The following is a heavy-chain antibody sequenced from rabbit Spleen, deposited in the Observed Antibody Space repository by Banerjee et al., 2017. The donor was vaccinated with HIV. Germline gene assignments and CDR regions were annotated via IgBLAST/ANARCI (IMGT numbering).Heavy chain of an antibody. CDR1: GVSFSVSSY. J-gene: IGHJ6*01. CDR2: IEAGSSGFT. Sequence: QSLEESGGDLVKPEASLTLTCIASGVSFSVSSYMCWVRQAPGKGLEWIACIEAGSSGFTYFASWAKGRFTCSKTSSTTVTLQMTSLTVADTATYFCARDTGSSFSSYGMDLWGPGTLVTVS. V-gene: IGHV1S40*01. CDR3: ARDTGSSFSSYGMDL. D-gene: IGHD8-1*01.